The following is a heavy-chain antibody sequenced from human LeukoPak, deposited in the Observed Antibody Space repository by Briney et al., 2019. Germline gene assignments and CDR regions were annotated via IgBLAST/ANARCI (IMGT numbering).Heavy chain of an antibody. CDR3: ARKRLWDSSGYSRMGRVGYFDY. Sequence: SETLSLTCAVYGGSFSCYYWSWIRQPPGKGLEWIGEINHSGSTNYNPSLKSRVTISVDTSKNQFSLKLSSVTAADTAVYYCARKRLWDSSGYSRMGRVGYFDYWGQGTLVTVSS. J-gene: IGHJ4*02. CDR1: GGSFSCYY. CDR2: INHSGST. D-gene: IGHD3-22*01. V-gene: IGHV4-34*01.